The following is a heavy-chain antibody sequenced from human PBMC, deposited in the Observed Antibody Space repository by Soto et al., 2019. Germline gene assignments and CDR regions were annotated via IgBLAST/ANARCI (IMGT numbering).Heavy chain of an antibody. V-gene: IGHV3-20*04. J-gene: IGHJ3*02. CDR2: INWNGGST. D-gene: IGHD3-3*01. Sequence: AGGSLRLSCAASGFTFDDYGMSWVRQAPGKGLEWVSGINWNGGSTGYADSVKGRFTISRDNAKNSLYLQMNSLRAEDTALYYCARDRQYYDFWSGPKTYLDIWGQGTMVTVSS. CDR3: ARDRQYYDFWSGPKTYLDI. CDR1: GFTFDDYG.